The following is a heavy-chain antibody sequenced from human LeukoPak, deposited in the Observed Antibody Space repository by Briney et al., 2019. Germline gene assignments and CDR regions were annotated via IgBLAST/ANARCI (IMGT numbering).Heavy chain of an antibody. CDR1: GFIFTHYG. J-gene: IGHJ2*01. V-gene: IGHV3-33*01. Sequence: GRSLRLSCAASGFIFTHYGFHWVRQAPGKGLEWVAVIGVDGTMKYYAESVKGRFTISRDNSRNTLYLQTNSLRAEDTAVYYCVLVVVPAAVWHFDLWGRGTLVTVSS. CDR3: VLVVVPAAVWHFDL. CDR2: IGVDGTMK. D-gene: IGHD2-2*01.